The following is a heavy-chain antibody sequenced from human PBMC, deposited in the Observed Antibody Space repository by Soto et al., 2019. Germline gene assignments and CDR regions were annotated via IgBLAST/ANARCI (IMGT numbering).Heavy chain of an antibody. J-gene: IGHJ4*01. CDR3: VRDRTLLVSTSIDY. CDR2: ISYSGSPT. D-gene: IGHD5-12*01. Sequence: GSLRLSCAASGFSFSSHEMNWVRQAPGKGLEWVAYISYSGSPTKYADSVKGRFTISRDNARNSLFLQMNSLRVEDSALYYCVRDRTLLVSTSIDYWGHGTLVTVSS. V-gene: IGHV3-48*03. CDR1: GFSFSSHE.